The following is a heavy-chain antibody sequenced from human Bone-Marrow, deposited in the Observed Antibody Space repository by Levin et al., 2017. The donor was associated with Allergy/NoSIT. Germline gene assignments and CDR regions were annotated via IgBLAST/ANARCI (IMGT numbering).Heavy chain of an antibody. CDR2: VSSDGGNK. V-gene: IGHV3-30-3*01. D-gene: IGHD3-22*01. J-gene: IGHJ4*02. CDR3: ARGTPYYYESHFDY. Sequence: PGGSLRLSCAASGFTFNSYSFHWVRQAPGKGLEWVAVVSSDGGNKYYGDSVKGRIFISRDNSKNTVYLDINSLSAGDTALYYCARGTPYYYESHFDYWGQGTQITVSS. CDR1: GFTFNSYS.